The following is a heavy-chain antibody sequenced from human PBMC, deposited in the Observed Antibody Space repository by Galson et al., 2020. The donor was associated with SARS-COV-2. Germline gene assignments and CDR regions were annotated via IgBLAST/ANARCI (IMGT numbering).Heavy chain of an antibody. D-gene: IGHD2-15*01. CDR2: VYYNGNT. CDR3: ARFRLAAVRQGKYYYMDV. V-gene: IGHV4-59*01. Sequence: SETLSLTCVVSGDSINDYYYGWVRQAPGKGLEFIGYVYYNGNTNYNPSLKSRITMSVDTSRNQLFLKVNSVTAADTAVYFCARFRLAAVRQGKYYYMDVWGKGTTVTVSS. J-gene: IGHJ6*03. CDR1: GDSINDYY.